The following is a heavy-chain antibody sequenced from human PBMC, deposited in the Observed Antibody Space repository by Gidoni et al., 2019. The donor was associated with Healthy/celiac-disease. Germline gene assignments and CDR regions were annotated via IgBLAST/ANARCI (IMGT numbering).Heavy chain of an antibody. Sequence: QSGAEVKKPGASVKVSCKASGYTFTSYGISWVRQAPGQGLEWMGWISAYNGNTNSAQKLQGRVTMTTDTSTSTAYMELRSLRSDDTAVYYCARDRMTYYDILTGYLIRNNWFDPWGQGTLVTVSS. CDR3: ARDRMTYYDILTGYLIRNNWFDP. D-gene: IGHD3-9*01. J-gene: IGHJ5*02. CDR2: ISAYNGNT. V-gene: IGHV1-18*01. CDR1: GYTFTSYG.